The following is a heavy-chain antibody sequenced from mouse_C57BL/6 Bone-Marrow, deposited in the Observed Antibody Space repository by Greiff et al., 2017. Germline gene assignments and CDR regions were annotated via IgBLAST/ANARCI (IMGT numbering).Heavy chain of an antibody. J-gene: IGHJ3*01. V-gene: IGHV1-55*01. D-gene: IGHD2-4*01. CDR3: AREKENYDGWFAY. CDR2: IYPGSGST. CDR1: GYTFTSYW. Sequence: QVQLKQPGAELVKPGASVKMSCKASGYTFTSYWITWVKQRPGQGLEWIGDIYPGSGSTNYNEKLKSKATLTVDTSSSTAYMQLSSLTSEDSAVYYCAREKENYDGWFAYWGQGTLVTVSA.